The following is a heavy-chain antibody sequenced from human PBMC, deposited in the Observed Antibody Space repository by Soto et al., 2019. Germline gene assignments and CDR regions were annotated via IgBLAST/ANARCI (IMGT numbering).Heavy chain of an antibody. Sequence: ASVEVSCKASGGTFDNYAVSWVRQAPGQGLEWMGGIIPMFETVNYAQRFQGRLTIAADESTSTAYMELTSLTSADTAIYFCARGLRTGNYGMDVWGQGTTVTVS. CDR1: GGTFDNYA. J-gene: IGHJ6*02. CDR3: ARGLRTGNYGMDV. V-gene: IGHV1-69*13. D-gene: IGHD2-15*01. CDR2: IIPMFETV.